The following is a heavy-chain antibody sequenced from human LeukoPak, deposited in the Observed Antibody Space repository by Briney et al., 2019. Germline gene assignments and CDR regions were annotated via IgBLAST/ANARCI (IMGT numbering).Heavy chain of an antibody. J-gene: IGHJ6*03. V-gene: IGHV4-39*07. D-gene: IGHD6-6*01. Sequence: GSLRLSCAASGFTFSSYWMNWIRQPPGKGLEWIGTIYYSGTTYYNPSLKSRVTISLDTSKNQFSLRLSSVTAADTAIYYCARDFSSSSTVYYYYYMDVWGKGTTVTVSS. CDR2: IYYSGTT. CDR3: ARDFSSSSTVYYYYYMDV. CDR1: GFTFSSYW.